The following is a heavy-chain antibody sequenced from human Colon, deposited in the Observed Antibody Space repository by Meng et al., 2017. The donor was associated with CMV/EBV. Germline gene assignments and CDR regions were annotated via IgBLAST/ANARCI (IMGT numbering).Heavy chain of an antibody. Sequence: QGQMLGGGPCRVRPAGASLRTRSDSGGSIREHFLTWIRRPAGEGLELLGRISSKWRMIQNKSLRSRVPIPVATSKNQLSLRLTSLTATDPAVYYCGGAGARGVPIDVWGRGTLVTVSS. CDR3: GGAGARGVPIDV. CDR1: GGSIREHF. D-gene: IGHD3-10*01. J-gene: IGHJ1*01. CDR2: ISSKWRM. V-gene: IGHV4-4*07.